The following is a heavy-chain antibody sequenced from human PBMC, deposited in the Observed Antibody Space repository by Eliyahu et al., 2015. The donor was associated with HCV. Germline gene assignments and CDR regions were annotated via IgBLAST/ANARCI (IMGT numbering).Heavy chain of an antibody. CDR2: IFSNDEK. V-gene: IGHV2-26*01. D-gene: IGHD3-10*01. CDR1: GFSLSNSRMG. CDR3: ARILRVRGVIPSYYFDY. Sequence: QVTLKESGPVLVKPTETLTLTCTVXGFSLSNSRMGVSXXRQPPGKALEWLAHIFSNDEKSYSTSLKSRLTISKDTSKSQVVLTMTNMDPVDTATYYCARILRVRGVIPSYYFDYWGQGTLVTVSS. J-gene: IGHJ4*02.